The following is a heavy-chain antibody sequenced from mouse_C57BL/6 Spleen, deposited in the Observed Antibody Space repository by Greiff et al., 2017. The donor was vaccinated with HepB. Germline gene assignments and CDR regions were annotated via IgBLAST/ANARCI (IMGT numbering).Heavy chain of an antibody. CDR2: IDTSDSYT. J-gene: IGHJ3*01. V-gene: IGHV1-50*01. CDR3: ASDDYDGAY. CDR1: GYTFTSYW. D-gene: IGHD2-4*01. Sequence: QVQLQQPGAELVKPGASVKLSCKASGYTFTSYWMQWVKQRPGQGLEWIGEIDTSDSYTNYNQKFKGKATLTVDTSSSTAYMQLSSLTSEDSAVYYCASDDYDGAYWGQGTLVTVSA.